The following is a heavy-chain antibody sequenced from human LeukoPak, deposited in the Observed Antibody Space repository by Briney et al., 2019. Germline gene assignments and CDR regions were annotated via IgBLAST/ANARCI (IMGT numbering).Heavy chain of an antibody. Sequence: ASVKVSCKASGYTFTGYYMHWVRQAPGQGLEWMGWINPNSGGTNYAQKFQGRVTMTRDTSISTAYMELSRLRSDDTAVYYCARGAQTVVAATVDYWGQGTLVTVSS. CDR1: GYTFTGYY. V-gene: IGHV1-2*02. J-gene: IGHJ4*02. D-gene: IGHD2-15*01. CDR2: INPNSGGT. CDR3: ARGAQTVVAATVDY.